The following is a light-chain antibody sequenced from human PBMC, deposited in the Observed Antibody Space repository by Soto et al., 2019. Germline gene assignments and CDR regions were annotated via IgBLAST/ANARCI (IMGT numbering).Light chain of an antibody. V-gene: IGKV3-20*01. CDR3: QQYGSSPPMT. Sequence: EFVLTQSPGTLSLSPGERATLSCRASQSVSSSYLAWYQQKPGQAPRLLIYGASSRATGIPDRFSGSGSVTDFTLTISRLEPEDFAVYYCQQYGSSPPMTFGQGTKVESK. CDR1: QSVSSSY. J-gene: IGKJ1*01. CDR2: GAS.